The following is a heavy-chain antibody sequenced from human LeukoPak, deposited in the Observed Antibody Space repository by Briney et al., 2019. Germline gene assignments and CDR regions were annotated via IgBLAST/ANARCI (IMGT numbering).Heavy chain of an antibody. CDR1: GYSFTSYW. Sequence: KGGESLKISCKGSGYSFTSYWIGWVRQMPGKGLEWMGIIYPGDSDTRYSPSFQGQVTISADKSISTAYLQWSSLKASDTATYYCARVREIRGDDYGDYGPRGYYYGMDVWGQGTTVTVSS. D-gene: IGHD4-17*01. J-gene: IGHJ6*02. CDR3: ARVREIRGDDYGDYGPRGYYYGMDV. V-gene: IGHV5-51*01. CDR2: IYPGDSDT.